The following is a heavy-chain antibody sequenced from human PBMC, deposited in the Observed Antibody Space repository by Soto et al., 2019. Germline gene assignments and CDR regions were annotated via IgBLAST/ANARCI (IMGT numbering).Heavy chain of an antibody. CDR2: FDPEDGET. V-gene: IGHV1-24*01. CDR1: GYTLTELS. J-gene: IGHJ3*02. Sequence: GASVKVSCKVSGYTLTELSMHWVRQAPGKGLEWMGGFDPEDGETIYAQKFQGRVTMTEDTSTDTAYMELSSLRSEDTAVYYCATVFDRQLVRVTATGGDAFDIWGQGTMVT. D-gene: IGHD2-21*02. CDR3: ATVFDRQLVRVTATGGDAFDI.